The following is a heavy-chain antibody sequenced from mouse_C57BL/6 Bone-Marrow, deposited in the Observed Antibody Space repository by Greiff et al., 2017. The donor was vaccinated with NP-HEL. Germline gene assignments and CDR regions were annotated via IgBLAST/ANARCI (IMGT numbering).Heavy chain of an antibody. V-gene: IGHV1-9*01. D-gene: IGHD1-1*01. J-gene: IGHJ2*01. CDR2: ILPGSGNT. Sequence: QVQLKESGAELMKPGASVKLSCKATGYTFTGNWIKWVKQRPGHGLEWIGEILPGSGNTYYNERFKGKATFPADTSSNTAYMQLSSLTTEDSAIYYCARDYYGSSYFDYWGQGTTLTVSS. CDR3: ARDYYGSSYFDY. CDR1: GYTFTGNW.